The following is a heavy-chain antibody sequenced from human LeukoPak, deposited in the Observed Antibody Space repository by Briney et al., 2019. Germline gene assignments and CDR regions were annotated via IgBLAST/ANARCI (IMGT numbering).Heavy chain of an antibody. CDR1: GFTFETYA. D-gene: IGHD5/OR15-5a*01. CDR2: ISHDSADT. CDR3: AKSVSTIYRGFFDY. Sequence: GGSLRLTCAASGFTFETYAMSWVRQAPGMGLEWVSGISHDSADTYYADSVKGRLTISRDNSESTLYLQIHSLRAEDTAMYYCAKSVSTIYRGFFDYWGQGILVSVSS. J-gene: IGHJ4*02. V-gene: IGHV3-23*01.